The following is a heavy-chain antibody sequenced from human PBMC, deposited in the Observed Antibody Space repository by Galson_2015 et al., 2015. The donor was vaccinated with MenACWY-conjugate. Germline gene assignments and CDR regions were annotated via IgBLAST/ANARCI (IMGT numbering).Heavy chain of an antibody. V-gene: IGHV1-3*01. Sequence: SVKVSCKASGYTFTSYAMHWVRQAPGQRLEWMGWINAGNGNTKYSQKFQGRVTITRDTSASTAYMELSSLRSEDTAVYYCARAYTRRDLDYGDYDGAWWFDPWGQGTLVTVSS. CDR1: GYTFTSYA. CDR3: ARAYTRRDLDYGDYDGAWWFDP. J-gene: IGHJ5*02. CDR2: INAGNGNT. D-gene: IGHD4-17*01.